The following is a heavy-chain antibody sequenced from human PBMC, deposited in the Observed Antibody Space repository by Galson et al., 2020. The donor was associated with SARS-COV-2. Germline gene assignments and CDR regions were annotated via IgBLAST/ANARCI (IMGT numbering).Heavy chain of an antibody. CDR1: GGTLSSYA. V-gene: IGHV1-69*13. J-gene: IGHJ5*02. Sequence: GASVTVSCKASGGTLSSYAISWVRQAPGQGLEWMGGIIPIFGTDNYAQTLPGRVTHTAHESTRTANMELSSLRSEDTAVYYCAREYDIVTGYWDEIGRSQYNWFDPWGQGTLVTVSS. CDR3: AREYDIVTGYWDEIGRSQYNWFDP. CDR2: IIPIFGTD. D-gene: IGHD3-9*01.